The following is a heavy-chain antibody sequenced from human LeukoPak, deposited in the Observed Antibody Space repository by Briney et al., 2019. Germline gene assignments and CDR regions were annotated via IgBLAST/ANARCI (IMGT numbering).Heavy chain of an antibody. Sequence: GGSLRLSCAASGVTLSSNYMSGVRQAPGKGLEWVSVIYSGGSTYYADSVKGRFTISRDNSKNTLYLQMNSLRAEDTAVYYCAGAPDGYNHFDYWGQGTLVTVSS. CDR3: AGAPDGYNHFDY. J-gene: IGHJ4*02. CDR2: IYSGGST. V-gene: IGHV3-66*01. CDR1: GVTLSSNY. D-gene: IGHD5-24*01.